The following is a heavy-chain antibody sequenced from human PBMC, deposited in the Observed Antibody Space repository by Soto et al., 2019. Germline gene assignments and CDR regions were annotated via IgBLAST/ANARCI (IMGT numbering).Heavy chain of an antibody. CDR3: ARGWGRYCSSTSCFQNWFDP. J-gene: IGHJ5*02. CDR2: MNPNSGNT. Sequence: ASVKVSCKASGYTFTSSDINWVRQATEQGLEWMGWMNPNSGNTGYAQKFQGRVTMTRNTSISTAYMELSSLRSEDTAVYYCARGWGRYCSSTSCFQNWFDPWGQGTLVTVSS. V-gene: IGHV1-8*01. CDR1: GYTFTSSD. D-gene: IGHD2-2*01.